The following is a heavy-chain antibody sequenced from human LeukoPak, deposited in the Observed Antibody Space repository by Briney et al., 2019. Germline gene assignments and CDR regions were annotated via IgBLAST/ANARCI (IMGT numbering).Heavy chain of an antibody. D-gene: IGHD6-19*01. V-gene: IGHV3-23*01. CDR3: AKPPGIAVAGYLGY. Sequence: GGSLRLSCAASGFTFSSYAMSWVRQAPGKGLEWVSAISGSGGSTYYADSVKGRFTISRDNSKNTLYLQMNSLRAEDTAVYYCAKPPGIAVAGYLGYWGRGTLVTVSS. CDR2: ISGSGGST. J-gene: IGHJ4*02. CDR1: GFTFSSYA.